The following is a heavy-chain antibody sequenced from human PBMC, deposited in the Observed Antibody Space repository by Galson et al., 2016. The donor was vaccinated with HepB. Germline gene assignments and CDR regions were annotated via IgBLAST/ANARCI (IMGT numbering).Heavy chain of an antibody. Sequence: SLRLSCAASGFTFSSYWMHWVRQAPGKGLAWVSRINPDGGSTNYADSVKGRFTISRDNAKNTLYLQMNSLRADDTAGYYCARGTTGTGGYFDYWGQGILVTVSS. V-gene: IGHV3-74*01. J-gene: IGHJ4*02. CDR2: INPDGGST. D-gene: IGHD1-1*01. CDR3: ARGTTGTGGYFDY. CDR1: GFTFSSYW.